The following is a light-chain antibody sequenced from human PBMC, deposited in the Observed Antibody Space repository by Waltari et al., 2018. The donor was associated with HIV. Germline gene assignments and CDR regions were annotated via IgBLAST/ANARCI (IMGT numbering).Light chain of an antibody. V-gene: IGKV3-15*01. CDR1: QSVSNH. Sequence: EVVLTQSPATLSVSPGDRAILSCRASQSVSNHLAWYQQKPGQAPRLLVYRASTRAAGIPAGFSVSWSGTDFTRTISSLQAEDFAVYFCQQCNNWPITFGQGTRLEIK. CDR2: RAS. J-gene: IGKJ5*01. CDR3: QQCNNWPIT.